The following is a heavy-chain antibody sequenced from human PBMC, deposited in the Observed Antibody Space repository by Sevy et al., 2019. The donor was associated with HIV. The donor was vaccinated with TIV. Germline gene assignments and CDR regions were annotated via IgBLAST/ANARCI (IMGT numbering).Heavy chain of an antibody. V-gene: IGHV4-30-4*01. CDR1: GGSISSGDYY. J-gene: IGHJ4*02. CDR3: ASKRGYSSGPFDY. CDR2: IYSSGGT. Sequence: SETLSLTCTVSGGSISSGDYYWSWIRQPPGKGLQWIVYIYSSGGTYYNPFLNSRVSMSVDTSKNQFSLKLSSVTAADTAVYYCASKRGYSSGPFDYWGQGTLVTVSS. D-gene: IGHD5-18*01.